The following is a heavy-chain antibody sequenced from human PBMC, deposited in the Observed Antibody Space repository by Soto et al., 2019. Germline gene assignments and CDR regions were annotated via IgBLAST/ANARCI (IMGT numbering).Heavy chain of an antibody. Sequence: PGGSLRLSCAASGFTFSSYGMHWVRQAPGKGLEWVAVIWYDGSNKYYADSVKGRFTISRDNSKTTLYLQMNSLRAEDTAVYYCARDMFDWLLTPPEYYYYGMDGWGQGTTVTVSS. V-gene: IGHV3-33*01. CDR1: GFTFSSYG. CDR3: ARDMFDWLLTPPEYYYYGMDG. CDR2: IWYDGSNK. J-gene: IGHJ6*02. D-gene: IGHD3-9*01.